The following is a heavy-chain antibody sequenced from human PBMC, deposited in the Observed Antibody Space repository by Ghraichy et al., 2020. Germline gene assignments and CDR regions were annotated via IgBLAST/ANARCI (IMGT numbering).Heavy chain of an antibody. V-gene: IGHV3-11*01. Sequence: GGSLRLSCAASGFIFSDYYMSWIRQAPGQGLEWVSYISSTSSTIYYADSVKGRFTISRDNAKNSLSLQMNRLRAEDTAIYYCAISKGRGYGEDFWGQGTLVTVSS. CDR2: ISSTSSTI. CDR1: GFIFSDYY. CDR3: AISKGRGYGEDF. D-gene: IGHD3-10*01. J-gene: IGHJ4*02.